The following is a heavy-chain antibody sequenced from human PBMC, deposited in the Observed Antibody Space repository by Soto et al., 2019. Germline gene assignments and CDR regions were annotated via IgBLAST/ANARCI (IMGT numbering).Heavy chain of an antibody. D-gene: IGHD6-19*01. Sequence: ASVKVSCKASGYTFTSYDINWVRQATGQGLEWMGWMNPNSGNTGYAQKFQGRVTMTRNTSISTAYMELSSLRSEDTAVYYCARAWHRVAVAGTGAFDIWGQGTMVTVS. J-gene: IGHJ3*02. V-gene: IGHV1-8*01. CDR3: ARAWHRVAVAGTGAFDI. CDR1: GYTFTSYD. CDR2: MNPNSGNT.